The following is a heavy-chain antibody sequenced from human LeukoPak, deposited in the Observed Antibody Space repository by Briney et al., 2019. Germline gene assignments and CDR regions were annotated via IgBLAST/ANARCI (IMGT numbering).Heavy chain of an antibody. Sequence: SETLSLTCTVSGGSIRSYYWSWIRRPPGRGLEWIGYIYYSGGTNYNPSLKSRVTISVDTSKNQFSLKLSSVTAADTAVYYCARIEGDNSLDYWGQGTLVTVSS. CDR2: IYYSGGT. V-gene: IGHV4-59*08. D-gene: IGHD3-16*01. J-gene: IGHJ4*02. CDR1: GGSIRSYY. CDR3: ARIEGDNSLDY.